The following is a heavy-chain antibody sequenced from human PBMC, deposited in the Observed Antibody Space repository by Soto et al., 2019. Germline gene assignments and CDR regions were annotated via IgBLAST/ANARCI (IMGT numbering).Heavy chain of an antibody. Sequence: SETLSLTCTVSGGSISSSSYYWGWIRQPPGKGLEWIGSIYYSGSTYYNPSLKSRVTISVDTSKNQFSLKLSSVTAADTAVYYCARLKWVAAAGTAVFDYWGQGTLVTVPS. V-gene: IGHV4-39*01. CDR3: ARLKWVAAAGTAVFDY. J-gene: IGHJ4*02. D-gene: IGHD6-13*01. CDR2: IYYSGST. CDR1: GGSISSSSYY.